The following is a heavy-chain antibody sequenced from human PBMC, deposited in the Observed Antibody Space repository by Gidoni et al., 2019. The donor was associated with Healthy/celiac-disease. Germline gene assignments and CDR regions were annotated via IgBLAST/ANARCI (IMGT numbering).Heavy chain of an antibody. CDR2: IKQDGSEK. D-gene: IGHD2-2*01. CDR3: ARVVYCNSTSCKGRRIDP. V-gene: IGHV3-7*03. J-gene: IGHJ5*02. Sequence: EVQLVESGGGLVQPGGSLRLSCAASGFTFSSYWMSWVRQAPGKGLEWVANIKQDGSEKYYVDSVKGRFTISRDNAKNSLYLQMNSLRAEDTAVYYCARVVYCNSTSCKGRRIDPWGQGTLVTVSS. CDR1: GFTFSSYW.